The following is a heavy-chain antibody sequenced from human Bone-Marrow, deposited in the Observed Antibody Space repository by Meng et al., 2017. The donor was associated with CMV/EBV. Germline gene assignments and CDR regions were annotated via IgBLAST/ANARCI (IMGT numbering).Heavy chain of an antibody. J-gene: IGHJ4*02. CDR1: GFTFSNYA. D-gene: IGHD6-19*01. CDR3: AKDWGNRGWYVDY. CDR2: ISRSGGST. Sequence: GGSLRLSCAASGFTFSNYAMSWVRQAPGKGLEWVSSISRSGGSTYYADSVKGRFTISRDNSKSTLYLQMNSLRAEDTAIYYCAKDWGNRGWYVDYWGQGTLVTVSS. V-gene: IGHV3-23*01.